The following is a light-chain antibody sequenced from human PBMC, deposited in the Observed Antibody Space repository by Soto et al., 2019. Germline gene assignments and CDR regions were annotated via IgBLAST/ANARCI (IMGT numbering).Light chain of an antibody. CDR3: AAWDDSLSGPV. CDR1: SSNIGSDY. Sequence: QSVLTQPPSASGTPGQRVTISSSGSSSNIGSDYVYWYQQLPGTAPKLLIYRNNQRPSGVPDRFSGSKSGTSASLAISGLRSEDEADYYCAAWDDSLSGPVFGAGTKLTVL. V-gene: IGLV1-47*01. J-gene: IGLJ2*01. CDR2: RNN.